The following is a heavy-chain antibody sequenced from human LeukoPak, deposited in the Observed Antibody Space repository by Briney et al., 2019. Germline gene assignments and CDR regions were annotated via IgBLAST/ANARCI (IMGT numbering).Heavy chain of an antibody. V-gene: IGHV3-21*01. CDR1: EFTFSTYN. Sequence: PGGSLRLSCAASEFTFSTYNMNWVRQAPGKGLEWVSSITSSSNYLYYADSVKGRFTISRDNAKNSLYLQMTSLRAEDTAVYYCARPSVKYDGSGYQPNPLDYWGQGTLVTVSS. J-gene: IGHJ4*02. CDR3: ARPSVKYDGSGYQPNPLDY. D-gene: IGHD3-22*01. CDR2: ITSSSNYL.